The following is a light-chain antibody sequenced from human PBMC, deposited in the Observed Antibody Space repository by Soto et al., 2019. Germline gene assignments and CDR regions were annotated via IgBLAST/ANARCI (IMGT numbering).Light chain of an antibody. CDR1: QSIFNY. Sequence: DIQMTQSPSSLSASVGDRVTITCRSSQSIFNYLNWYQQKPGKAPEVLIYVVSSLQIGVPSRFAGSGSGTDFTLTITDLRPEDSATYYCQQTYSELVYTFGRGTKLEIK. V-gene: IGKV1-39*01. CDR3: QQTYSELVYT. CDR2: VVS. J-gene: IGKJ2*01.